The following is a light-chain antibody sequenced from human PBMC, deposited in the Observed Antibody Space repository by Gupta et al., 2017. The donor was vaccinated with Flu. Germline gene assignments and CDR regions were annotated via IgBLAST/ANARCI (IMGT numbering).Light chain of an antibody. J-gene: IGLJ2*01. Sequence: SVTISCTGSSSDVADNKYVSWYQQHPGKAPRRMIFEVNRRPSGVPDRFSGSKSGNTASLTVSGLRAEDDADYFCSSYTGGDTVLFGGGTKLTVL. V-gene: IGLV2-8*01. CDR2: EVN. CDR3: SSYTGGDTVL. CDR1: SSDVADNKY.